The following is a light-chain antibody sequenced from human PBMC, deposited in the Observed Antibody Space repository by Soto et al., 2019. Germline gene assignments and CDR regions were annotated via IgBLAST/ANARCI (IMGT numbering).Light chain of an antibody. J-gene: IGLJ3*02. CDR3: LSYTSSITRV. Sequence: QSALTQPASVSGSPGQSITISCTGTTSDVGGYNFVSWYQQHPGKAPKLMIYEVSNRPSGVSHRFSGSKSGNTASLTISGLQAEDEADYYCLSYTSSITRVFGGGTKLTVL. CDR1: TSDVGGYNF. CDR2: EVS. V-gene: IGLV2-14*01.